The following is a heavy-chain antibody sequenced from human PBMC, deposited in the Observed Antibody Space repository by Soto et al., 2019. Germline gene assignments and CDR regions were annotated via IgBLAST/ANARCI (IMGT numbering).Heavy chain of an antibody. CDR1: AGSISSTTYY. D-gene: IGHD3-10*01. CDR2: IYYSGSP. V-gene: IGHV4-39*02. J-gene: IGHJ6*02. CDR3: ARERHRMSSGSRSRYYYYGMDV. Sequence: PSETLSLTCIVSAGSISSTTYYWGWIRQPPGKGLEWIGSIYYSGSPSYNPSLKSRVTISVDASKDQFSLKLSSVTAADTAVYYCARERHRMSSGSRSRYYYYGMDVWGQGTTVTVSS.